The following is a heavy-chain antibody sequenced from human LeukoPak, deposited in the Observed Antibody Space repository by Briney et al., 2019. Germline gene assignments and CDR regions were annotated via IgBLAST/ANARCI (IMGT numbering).Heavy chain of an antibody. Sequence: PSETLSLACTVSGGSISNYYWSWIRQPPGKGLEWIGYIYYSGTTNYNPSLKSRVAISVDTSKNQFSLKLTSVTAADTAVYYCVRDKGDVTRASSERFDYWGQGTLVTVSS. CDR1: GGSISNYY. CDR3: VRDKGDVTRASSERFDY. CDR2: IYYSGTT. J-gene: IGHJ4*02. D-gene: IGHD4-17*01. V-gene: IGHV4-59*01.